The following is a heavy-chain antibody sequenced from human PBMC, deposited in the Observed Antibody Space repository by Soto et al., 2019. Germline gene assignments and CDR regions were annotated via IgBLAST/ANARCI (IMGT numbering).Heavy chain of an antibody. CDR2: IIPILGIA. J-gene: IGHJ5*02. CDR3: AREGAIGRSDNWFDP. Sequence: QVQLVQSGAEVKKPGSSVKVSCKASGGTFSSYTISWVRQAPGQGLEWMGRIIPILGIANYAQKFQGRVTRXXDXSXXTGYMELSSLRSEDTAVNYCAREGAIGRSDNWFDPWGQGTLVTVSS. D-gene: IGHD3-16*01. V-gene: IGHV1-69*08. CDR1: GGTFSSYT.